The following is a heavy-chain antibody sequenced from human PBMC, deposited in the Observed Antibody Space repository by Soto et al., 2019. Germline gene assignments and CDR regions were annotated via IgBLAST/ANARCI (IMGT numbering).Heavy chain of an antibody. CDR3: ARAVWYCSGGSCYYYYGMDV. J-gene: IGHJ6*02. CDR1: GYTFTSYY. CDR2: INPSGGST. V-gene: IGHV1-46*01. Sequence: SVKVSCKASGYTFTSYYMHWVRQAPGQGLEWMGIINPSGGSTSYAQKFQGRVTMTRDTSTSTVYMELSSLRSEDTALYYCARAVWYCSGGSCYYYYGMDVWGQGTTVTVSS. D-gene: IGHD2-15*01.